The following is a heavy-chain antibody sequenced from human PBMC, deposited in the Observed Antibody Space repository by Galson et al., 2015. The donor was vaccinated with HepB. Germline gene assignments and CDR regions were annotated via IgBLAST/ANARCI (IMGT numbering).Heavy chain of an antibody. V-gene: IGHV3-33*01. CDR3: ARDLGYSSGWYAPLLL. J-gene: IGHJ4*02. Sequence: SLRLSCAASGFTFSSYGMHWVRQAPGKGLEWVAVISYDGSNKYYADSVKGRFTISRDNSKNTLYLQMNSLRAEDTAVYYCARDLGYSSGWYAPLLLWGQGTLVTVSS. CDR2: ISYDGSNK. CDR1: GFTFSSYG. D-gene: IGHD6-19*01.